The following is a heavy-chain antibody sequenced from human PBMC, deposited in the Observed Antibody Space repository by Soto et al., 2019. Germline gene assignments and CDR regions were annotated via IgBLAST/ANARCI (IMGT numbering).Heavy chain of an antibody. CDR1: GGYISSYY. J-gene: IGHJ5*02. D-gene: IGHD3-10*01. CDR3: ARAGQITMVRGALQP. CDR2: IYYSGST. Sequence: SETLSLTCTVAGGYISSYYWSWIRQPTGKGLEWIGYIYYSGSTNYNPSLKSRVTISIDRSKNQFSLKLSSVTAADTAVYYCARAGQITMVRGALQPWGQGTLVTVSS. V-gene: IGHV4-59*12.